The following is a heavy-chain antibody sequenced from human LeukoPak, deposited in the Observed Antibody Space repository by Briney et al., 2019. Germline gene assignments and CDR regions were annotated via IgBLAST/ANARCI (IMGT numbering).Heavy chain of an antibody. V-gene: IGHV4-34*01. CDR1: GGSFSGYY. J-gene: IGHJ4*02. CDR2: INHSGST. Sequence: SGTLSLTCAVYGGSFSGYYWSWIRQPPGKGLEWIGEINHSGSTNYNPSLKSRVTISVDTSKNQFSLKLSSVTAADTAVYYCARVGYYGSGSYFSIDYWGQGTLVTVSS. CDR3: ARVGYYGSGSYFSIDY. D-gene: IGHD3-10*01.